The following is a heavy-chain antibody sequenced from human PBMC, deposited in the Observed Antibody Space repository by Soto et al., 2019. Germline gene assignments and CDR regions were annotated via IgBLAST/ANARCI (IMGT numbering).Heavy chain of an antibody. CDR2: ISAYNGNT. Sequence: ASVKVSCKASGYTFTNYGINWVRQAPGQGLEWMGWISAYNGNTNYAQKIQDRVTMTTDTSTSTAYMDLRNLRSDDTAVYYCARDEIRFLEWLPLTYMDVWGKGTTVTVSS. CDR1: GYTFTNYG. J-gene: IGHJ6*03. D-gene: IGHD3-3*01. CDR3: ARDEIRFLEWLPLTYMDV. V-gene: IGHV1-18*01.